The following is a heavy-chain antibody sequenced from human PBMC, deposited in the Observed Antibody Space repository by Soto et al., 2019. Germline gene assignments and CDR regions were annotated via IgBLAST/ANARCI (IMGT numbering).Heavy chain of an antibody. J-gene: IGHJ6*02. Sequence: PGGSLRLPCAASGFTFSSYAMSWVRQAPGKGLEWVSAISGSGGSTYYADSVKGRFTISRDNSKNTLYLQMNSLRAEDTAVYYCAKDGRYSYGYGYYYGMDVWGQGTTVTVSS. CDR2: ISGSGGST. CDR3: AKDGRYSYGYGYYYGMDV. CDR1: GFTFSSYA. V-gene: IGHV3-23*01. D-gene: IGHD5-18*01.